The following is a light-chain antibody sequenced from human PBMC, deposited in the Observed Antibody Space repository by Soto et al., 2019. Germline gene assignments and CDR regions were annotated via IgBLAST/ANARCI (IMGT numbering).Light chain of an antibody. CDR2: DAS. J-gene: IGKJ1*01. Sequence: EIEMTQSPPTLSVSPGERATLSCRASQSVSSNLAWYQQKPGQAPRLLIYDASTRATGIPPRFSGSGSGTEFTLTISSLQSEDFAVYYCQQYNNWPPWTFGQGTKVEIK. CDR1: QSVSSN. CDR3: QQYNNWPPWT. V-gene: IGKV3-15*01.